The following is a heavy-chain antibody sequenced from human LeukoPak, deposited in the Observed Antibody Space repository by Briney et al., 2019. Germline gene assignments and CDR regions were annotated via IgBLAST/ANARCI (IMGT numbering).Heavy chain of an antibody. J-gene: IGHJ4*02. CDR3: ARGIYYDSSGPSWYFDY. CDR1: GGSISSSSYY. V-gene: IGHV4-61*01. Sequence: KSSETLSLTCTVSGGSISSSSYYWSWIRQPPGKGLEWIGYIYYSGSTNYNPSLKSRVTISVDTSKNQFSLKLSSVTAADTAVYYCARGIYYDSSGPSWYFDYWGQGTLVTVSS. D-gene: IGHD3-22*01. CDR2: IYYSGST.